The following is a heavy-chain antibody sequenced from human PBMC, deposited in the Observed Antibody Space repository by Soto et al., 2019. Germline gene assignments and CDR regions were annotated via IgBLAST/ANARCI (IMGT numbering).Heavy chain of an antibody. CDR1: GGSISTYY. CDR3: ARDDFDYFDY. CDR2: IYYSGST. D-gene: IGHD2-21*02. Sequence: LSLTCTVSGGSISTYYWSWIRQPPGKGLEWIGYIYYSGSTNYNPSLKSRVTISVDTSKNQFSLRLSSVTAADAAVYYCARDDFDYFDYWGQGTLVTVFS. J-gene: IGHJ4*02. V-gene: IGHV4-59*01.